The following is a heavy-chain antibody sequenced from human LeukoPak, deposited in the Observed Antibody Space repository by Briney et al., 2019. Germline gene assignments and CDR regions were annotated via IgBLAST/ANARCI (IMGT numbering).Heavy chain of an antibody. D-gene: IGHD1-20*01. CDR2: ISSGGSTI. CDR3: ARRRYNWNAIDY. CDR1: TFTFSNYW. J-gene: IGHJ4*02. V-gene: IGHV3-11*01. Sequence: GGSLRLSCAASTFTFSNYWMSWVRQAPGKGLEWASYISSGGSTIYYADSVKGRFTISRDNAKNSLYLQMNSLRAEDTAVYYCARRRYNWNAIDYWGQGALVTVSS.